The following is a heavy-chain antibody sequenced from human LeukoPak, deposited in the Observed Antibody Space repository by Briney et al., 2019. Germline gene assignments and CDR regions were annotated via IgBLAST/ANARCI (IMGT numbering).Heavy chain of an antibody. CDR2: IYYSGST. D-gene: IGHD3-22*01. J-gene: IGHJ5*02. Sequence: SETLSLTCTVSGGSISSSSYYWGWIRQPPGKGLEWIGSIYYSGSTYYNPSLKSRVTISVDTSKNQFSLKLSSVTAADTAVYYCARDLIGSGDDSTNWFDPWGQGTLVTVSS. CDR1: GGSISSSSYY. CDR3: ARDLIGSGDDSTNWFDP. V-gene: IGHV4-39*02.